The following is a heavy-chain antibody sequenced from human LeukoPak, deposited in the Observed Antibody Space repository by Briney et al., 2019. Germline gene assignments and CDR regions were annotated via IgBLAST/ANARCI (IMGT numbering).Heavy chain of an antibody. CDR2: ISIGGDYI. CDR3: ARDRSSGSHRVVNAFDI. V-gene: IGHV3-21*01. CDR1: GFIFSSYT. J-gene: IGHJ3*02. D-gene: IGHD1-26*01. Sequence: GGSLRLSCAVSGFIFSSYTMIWVRQAPGKGLEWVSSISIGGDYIYYADSVKGRFTISRDNAKNSLFLQMNSLRTEDAAMYYSARDRSSGSHRVVNAFDIWGQGTVVTVSS.